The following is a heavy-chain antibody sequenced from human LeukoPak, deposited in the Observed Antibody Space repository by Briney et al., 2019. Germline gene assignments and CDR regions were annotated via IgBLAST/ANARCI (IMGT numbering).Heavy chain of an antibody. CDR3: AKSSSWELDAFDI. CDR2: IKEDGSEK. J-gene: IGHJ3*02. D-gene: IGHD6-13*01. Sequence: GGSLRLSCAASGFTFSNYWMSWVRQAPGKGLEWVANIKEDGSEKYYVDSVRGRFTISRDNARNSLYLQMNSLRAEDTAVYYCAKSSSWELDAFDIWGQGTMVTVSS. V-gene: IGHV3-7*03. CDR1: GFTFSNYW.